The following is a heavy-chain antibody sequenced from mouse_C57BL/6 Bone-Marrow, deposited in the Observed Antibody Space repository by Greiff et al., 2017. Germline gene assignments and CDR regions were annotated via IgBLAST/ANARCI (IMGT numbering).Heavy chain of an antibody. J-gene: IGHJ3*02. CDR3: VESNSPWR. CDR1: GFTFNTYA. V-gene: IGHV10-3*01. D-gene: IGHD2-5*01. Sequence: EVKLMESGGGLVQPKGSLKLSCAASGFTFNTYAMHWVRQAPGKGLEWVARIRRKSSNYATYYADSVKDRFTISRDDSQSMLYLQMNNLKAEGTAMYYCVESNSPWRWGQGTLVTVSA. CDR2: IRRKSSNYAT.